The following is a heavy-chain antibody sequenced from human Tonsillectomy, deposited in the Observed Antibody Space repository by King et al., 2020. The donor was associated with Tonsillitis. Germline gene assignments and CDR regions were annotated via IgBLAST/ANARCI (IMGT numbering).Heavy chain of an antibody. D-gene: IGHD3-22*01. CDR1: GGSFSGYY. J-gene: IGHJ4*02. CDR3: ARGGGDSSGYQEEKGVRDFDY. CDR2: INHSGST. V-gene: IGHV4-34*01. Sequence: VQLQQWGAGLLKPSETLSLTCAVYGGSFSGYYWSRIRQPPGKGLEWIGEINHSGSTNYNPSLKSRVTVSVDTSKNQFSLKLSSVTAADTAVYYCARGGGDSSGYQEEKGVRDFDYWGQGTLVTVSS.